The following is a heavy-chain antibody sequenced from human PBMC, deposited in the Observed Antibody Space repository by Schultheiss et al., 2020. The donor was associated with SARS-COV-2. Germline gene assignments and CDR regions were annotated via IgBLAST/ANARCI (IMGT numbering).Heavy chain of an antibody. Sequence: GGSLRLSCAASGFTFSDYYMSWIRQAPGKGLEWVSYISSSGSTIYYADSVKGRFTISRDNAKNSLYLQMNSLRAEDTAVYYCARAPIYDFWSGYHMDYWGQGTLVTVSS. V-gene: IGHV3-11*04. CDR2: ISSSGSTI. J-gene: IGHJ4*02. D-gene: IGHD3-3*01. CDR3: ARAPIYDFWSGYHMDY. CDR1: GFTFSDYY.